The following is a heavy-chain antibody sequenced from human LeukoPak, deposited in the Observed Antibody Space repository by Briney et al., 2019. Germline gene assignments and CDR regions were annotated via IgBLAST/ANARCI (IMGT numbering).Heavy chain of an antibody. J-gene: IGHJ4*02. CDR2: ISYDGITE. D-gene: IGHD3-22*01. V-gene: IGHV3-30*04. CDR3: ARDLKYYYDSSVPESYGD. CDR1: GFAFSSYA. Sequence: SGGSLRLSCAASGFAFSSYAMHWVRQAPGKGLEWVAIISYDGITESYSDSVKGRFTISRDNFKNTLYLQMNSLRAEDTAVYYCARDLKYYYDSSVPESYGDWGQGTLVTVSS.